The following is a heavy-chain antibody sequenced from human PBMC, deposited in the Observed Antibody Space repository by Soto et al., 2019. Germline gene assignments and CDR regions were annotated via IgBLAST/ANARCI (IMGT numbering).Heavy chain of an antibody. D-gene: IGHD4-4*01. V-gene: IGHV1-69*02. Sequence: QVQLVQSGAEVKKPGSSVKVSCKASGGTFSPYTINWVRQAPGQGLEWMGRIIPFHGVTNYAQKFQARVTNSPDKSTENSQQGLGGLRFEGTANYLRTGGLGITVSSRAIRGFWGRGTLVTVSS. J-gene: IGHJ4*02. CDR3: TGGLGITVSSRAIRGF. CDR1: GGTFSPYT. CDR2: IIPFHGVT.